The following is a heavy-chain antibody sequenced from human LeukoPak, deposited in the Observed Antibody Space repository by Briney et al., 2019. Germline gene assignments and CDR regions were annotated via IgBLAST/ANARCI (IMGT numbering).Heavy chain of an antibody. CDR2: INHSGST. V-gene: IGHV4-34*01. J-gene: IGHJ4*02. D-gene: IGHD6-13*01. Sequence: SETLSLTCAVYGGSFSGYYWSWIRQPPGKGLEWTGEINHSGSTNYNPSLKSRVTISVDTSKNQFSLKLSSVTAADTAVYYCARGWYSSSWYGYWGQGTLVTVSS. CDR3: ARGWYSSSWYGY. CDR1: GGSFSGYY.